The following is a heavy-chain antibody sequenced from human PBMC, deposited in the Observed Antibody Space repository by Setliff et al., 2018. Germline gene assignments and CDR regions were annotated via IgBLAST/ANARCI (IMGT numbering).Heavy chain of an antibody. CDR1: GFSFSSYW. J-gene: IGHJ4*02. Sequence: GGSLRLSCAASGFSFSSYWMNWARQVPGKGLEWVANINPDGTETAYVDSVKGRFTISKDNAKNSLFLQMHSLRVEDTAVYYCARGGHRSGDYWGQGTLVTVSS. D-gene: IGHD2-15*01. CDR2: INPDGTET. CDR3: ARGGHRSGDY. V-gene: IGHV3-7*01.